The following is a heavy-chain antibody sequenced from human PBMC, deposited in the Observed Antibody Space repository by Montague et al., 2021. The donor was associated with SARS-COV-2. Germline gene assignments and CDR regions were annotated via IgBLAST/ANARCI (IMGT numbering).Heavy chain of an antibody. CDR1: GGSISGSSYY. Sequence: SETLSLTCTVSGGSISGSSYYWGWIRQPPGKGLEWIGSIYYSGSTYYNPSLKSRVTISVDTSKNQFSLKLSSVTAADTAVYYCAGSPPGIAAAGTVAAFDIWGQGTMVTVSS. D-gene: IGHD6-13*01. J-gene: IGHJ3*02. CDR2: IYYSGST. CDR3: AGSPPGIAAAGTVAAFDI. V-gene: IGHV4-39*01.